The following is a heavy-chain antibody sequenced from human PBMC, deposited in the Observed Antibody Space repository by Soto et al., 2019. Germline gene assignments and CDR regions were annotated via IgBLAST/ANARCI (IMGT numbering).Heavy chain of an antibody. D-gene: IGHD1-26*01. J-gene: IGHJ4*02. Sequence: PSETLSLTCTVSGGSISSSSYYWGWIRQPPGKGLEWIGGINYSGSTNYNPSLKSRVTISIDTSKNQFSLKLSSVTAADTAFYYCARGVGRYWGQGTLVTVSS. V-gene: IGHV4-39*07. CDR3: ARGVGRY. CDR2: INYSGST. CDR1: GGSISSSSYY.